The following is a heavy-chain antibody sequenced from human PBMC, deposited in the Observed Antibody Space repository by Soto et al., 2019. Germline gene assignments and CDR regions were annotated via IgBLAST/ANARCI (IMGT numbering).Heavy chain of an antibody. CDR3: ARGPSGDPKEYYFDY. J-gene: IGHJ4*02. V-gene: IGHV4-34*01. D-gene: IGHD1-26*01. CDR2: INHSGST. CDR1: GGSFSGYY. Sequence: SETLSLTCAVYGGSFSGYYWSWIRQPPGKGLEWIGEINHSGSTNYNPSLKSRVTISVDTSKNQFSLKLSSVTAADTAVYYCARGPSGDPKEYYFDYWGQGTLVTVSS.